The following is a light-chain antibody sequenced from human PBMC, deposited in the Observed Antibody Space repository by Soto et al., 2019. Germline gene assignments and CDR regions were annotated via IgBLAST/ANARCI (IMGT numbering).Light chain of an antibody. CDR3: QLHGTSPPMYI. J-gene: IGKJ2*01. Sequence: EIVLTQSPGPLSLSPGEGATLSCRASQSLTNYLAWYQQKPGQAPRLLIYAASNRATGIPDRFSGGGSGTDFTPTISRLEPVDFAVYYCQLHGTSPPMYIFGQGTKLEIK. CDR2: AAS. CDR1: QSLTNY. V-gene: IGKV3-20*01.